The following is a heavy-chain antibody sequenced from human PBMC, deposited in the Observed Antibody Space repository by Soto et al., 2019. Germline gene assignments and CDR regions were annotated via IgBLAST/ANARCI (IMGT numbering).Heavy chain of an antibody. V-gene: IGHV1-8*01. CDR2: MNPNNGNT. Sequence: ASVKVSCKAAAYTFTSYDINWVRQATGQDFEWMGWMNPNNGNTAYAQKFQGRVTMTRDTSKSTAFMELSSLTSEDTAVYYCARSFSLYYDILTGYAHDAFDIWGQGTMVTVSS. D-gene: IGHD3-9*01. CDR1: AYTFTSYD. CDR3: ARSFSLYYDILTGYAHDAFDI. J-gene: IGHJ3*02.